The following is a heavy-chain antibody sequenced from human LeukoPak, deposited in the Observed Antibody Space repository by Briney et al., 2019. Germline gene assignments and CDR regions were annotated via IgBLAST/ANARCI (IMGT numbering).Heavy chain of an antibody. V-gene: IGHV4-59*01. Sequence: ASETLSLTCTVSGGSISSYYWSWIRQPPGKGLKWIGYIYYSGSTNYNPSLKSRVTISVDTSKNQFSLKLSSVTAADTAVYYCARNYDSSGYFDYWGQGTLVTVSS. J-gene: IGHJ4*02. D-gene: IGHD3-22*01. CDR2: IYYSGST. CDR1: GGSISSYY. CDR3: ARNYDSSGYFDY.